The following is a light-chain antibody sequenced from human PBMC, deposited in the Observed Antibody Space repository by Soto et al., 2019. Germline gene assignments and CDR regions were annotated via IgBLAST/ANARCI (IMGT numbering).Light chain of an antibody. CDR1: QSVSDTY. J-gene: IGKJ1*01. Sequence: VLTQSPGTLSLSPGERATLSCRASQSVSDTYLAWYQQKPGQAPRLLIYGASSRATGIPERFSGSGSGTDFTLTISTLEPEDFAVYYCQRYGSSPWTFGQGTKVEIK. CDR3: QRYGSSPWT. V-gene: IGKV3-20*01. CDR2: GAS.